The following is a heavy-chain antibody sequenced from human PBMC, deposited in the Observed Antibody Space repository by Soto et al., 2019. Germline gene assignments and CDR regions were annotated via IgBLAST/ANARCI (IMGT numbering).Heavy chain of an antibody. J-gene: IGHJ6*02. CDR1: GFTFSSYA. CDR2: ISYDGSNK. Sequence: GGSLRLPCAASGFTFSSYAMHWVRQAPGKGLEWVAVISYDGSNKYYADSVKGRFTISRDNSKNTLYLQMNSLRAEDTAVYYCARDGESANSLPRYYYYGMDVWGQGTTVTVSS. V-gene: IGHV3-30-3*01. D-gene: IGHD7-27*01. CDR3: ARDGESANSLPRYYYYGMDV.